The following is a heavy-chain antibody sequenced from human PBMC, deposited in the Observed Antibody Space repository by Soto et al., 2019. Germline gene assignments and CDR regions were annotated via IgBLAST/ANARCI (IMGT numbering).Heavy chain of an antibody. Sequence: ASVKVSCKASGYTFTSYAMHWVRQAPGQRLEWMGWINAGNGNTKYSQKFQGRVTITRDTSASTAYMELSSLRSEDTAVYYCANSATVPAAIAYWGQGTLVTVSS. CDR2: INAGNGNT. J-gene: IGHJ4*02. CDR1: GYTFTSYA. CDR3: ANSATVPAAIAY. D-gene: IGHD2-2*02. V-gene: IGHV1-3*01.